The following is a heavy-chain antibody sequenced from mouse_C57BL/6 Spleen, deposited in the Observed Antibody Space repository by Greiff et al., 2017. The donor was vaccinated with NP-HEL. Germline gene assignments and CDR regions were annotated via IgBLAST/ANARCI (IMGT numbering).Heavy chain of an antibody. CDR3: TRVTGTGGYYFDY. J-gene: IGHJ2*01. CDR1: GFTFSSYA. CDR2: ISSGGDYI. Sequence: EVRLVESGEGLVKPGGSLKLSCAASGFTFSSYAMSWVRQTPEKRLEWVAYISSGGDYIYYADTVKGRFTISRDNARNTLYLQMSSLKSEDTAVYYCTRVTGTGGYYFDYWGQGTTLTVSS. V-gene: IGHV5-9-1*02. D-gene: IGHD4-1*01.